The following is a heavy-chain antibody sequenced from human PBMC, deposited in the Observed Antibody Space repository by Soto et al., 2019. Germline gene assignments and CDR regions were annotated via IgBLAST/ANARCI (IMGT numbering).Heavy chain of an antibody. V-gene: IGHV4-30-2*01. CDR1: GGSISSGGYS. CDR3: ARTTVSNKFDY. J-gene: IGHJ4*02. D-gene: IGHD4-17*01. CDR2: IYHSGST. Sequence: SETLSLTCAVSGGSISSGGYSWSWIRQPPGKGLEWIGYIYHSGSTYYNPSLKSRVTISVDRSKNQFSLKLGSVTAADTAVYYCARTTVSNKFDYWGQGTPVTVSS.